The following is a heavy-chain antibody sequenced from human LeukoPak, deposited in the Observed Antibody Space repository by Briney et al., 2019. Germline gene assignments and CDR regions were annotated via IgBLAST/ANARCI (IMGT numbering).Heavy chain of an antibody. Sequence: GGSLRLSCAASGFAFSSYAMSWVRQAPGKGLEWVSAISGSGGSTYYADSVKGRFTISRDNSKNTLYLQMNSLRAEDTAVYYCAKTWWYRYYFDYWGQGTLVTVSS. CDR3: AKTWWYRYYFDY. CDR2: ISGSGGST. V-gene: IGHV3-23*01. J-gene: IGHJ4*02. CDR1: GFAFSSYA. D-gene: IGHD2-15*01.